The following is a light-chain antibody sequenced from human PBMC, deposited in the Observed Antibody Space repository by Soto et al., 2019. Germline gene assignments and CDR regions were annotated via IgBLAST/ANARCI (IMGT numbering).Light chain of an antibody. V-gene: IGKV2-28*01. CDR1: QTLLHGNGYNY. J-gene: IGKJ2*01. CDR3: MQGLRPMYT. Sequence: IALTQSPLSLPVTPGEPASISCRSSQTLLHGNGYNYLDWYLQKPGQSPQLLIYLGSNRASGVPERFSGSGSGTDFTLKISSVEAEDVGIFYCMQGLRPMYTFGQGTKLEIK. CDR2: LGS.